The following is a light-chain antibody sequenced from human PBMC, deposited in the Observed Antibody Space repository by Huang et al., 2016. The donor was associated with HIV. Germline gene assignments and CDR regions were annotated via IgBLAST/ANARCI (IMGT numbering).Light chain of an antibody. CDR1: QTVNSN. J-gene: IGKJ1*01. V-gene: IGKV3-15*01. CDR2: GAS. CDR3: QQYNNWLA. Sequence: EIVMTQSPPTLSVSPGERATLSCRASQTVNSNLAWYQHKPGQAPRLLIYGASTRATGIPARFSGSGSGTKFTLTISSLQSEDFAVYYCQQYNNWLAFGQGTKVEIK.